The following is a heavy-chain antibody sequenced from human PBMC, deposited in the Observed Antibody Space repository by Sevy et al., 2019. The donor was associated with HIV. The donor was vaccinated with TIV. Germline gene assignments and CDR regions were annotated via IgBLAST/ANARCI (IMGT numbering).Heavy chain of an antibody. J-gene: IGHJ6*02. CDR1: GFTFSSYA. D-gene: IGHD2-2*01. Sequence: GGSLRLSCAASGFTFSSYAMSWVRQAPGKGLEWVSAIDGKGRSTHYADSVKGWFTISRDNSKNTLYLQMNSLRAEDTAVYYCAKTVNSGGGVVPAANYYYYGMDVWGQGTTVTVSS. V-gene: IGHV3-23*01. CDR2: IDGKGRST. CDR3: AKTVNSGGGVVPAANYYYYGMDV.